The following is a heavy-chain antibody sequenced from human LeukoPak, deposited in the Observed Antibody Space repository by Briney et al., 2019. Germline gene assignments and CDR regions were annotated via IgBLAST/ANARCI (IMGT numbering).Heavy chain of an antibody. V-gene: IGHV3-7*01. J-gene: IGHJ6*02. CDR3: TTYKNWVAGDV. CDR2: IKQDGSEE. CDR1: GLTFSDYW. D-gene: IGHD7-27*01. Sequence: GGSLRLSCAASGLTFSDYWMSWVRQVPGKGPEWVATIKQDGSEEHYVDSVKGRFTVSRDNARNSLFLQMNSLRVEDTAVYYCTTYKNWVAGDVWGQGTTVSVSS.